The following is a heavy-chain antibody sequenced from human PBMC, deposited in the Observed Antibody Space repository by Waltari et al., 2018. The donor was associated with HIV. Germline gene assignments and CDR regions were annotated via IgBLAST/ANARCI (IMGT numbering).Heavy chain of an antibody. CDR1: GYSISSGYC. Sequence: QVQLQESGPGLVKPSETLSLTCGVSGYSISSGYCWGWIRKSPGQGLEWIGYTSHRGGTQYNPSLKRRVTISLDTAKNQFSLKLTSVTAADTAVYYCARGDSAMVTDYWGQGNLVTVSS. J-gene: IGHJ4*02. CDR3: ARGDSAMVTDY. V-gene: IGHV4-38-2*01. D-gene: IGHD5-18*01. CDR2: TSHRGGT.